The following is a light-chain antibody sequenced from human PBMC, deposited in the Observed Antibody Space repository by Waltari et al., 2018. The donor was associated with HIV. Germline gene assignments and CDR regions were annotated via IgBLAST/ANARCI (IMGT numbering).Light chain of an antibody. J-gene: IGLJ1*01. Sequence: QSVLPPPPSASVTPGQRVTISCSGSSFTICRTYLSCYQQLPGTAPKVIIVRDNQRPSGVPDRFSGSKSGASASLAISGLRSEDEADYFCATWDDSLSGSYVFGPGTKVSVL. CDR3: ATWDDSLSGSYV. V-gene: IGLV1-47*01. CDR2: RDN. CDR1: SFTICRTY.